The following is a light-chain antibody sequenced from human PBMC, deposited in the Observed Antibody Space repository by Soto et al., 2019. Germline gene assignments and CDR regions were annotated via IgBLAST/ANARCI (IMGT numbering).Light chain of an antibody. V-gene: IGKV3-11*01. J-gene: IGKJ4*01. Sequence: EIVLTQSPATLSLSPGDSATLSCRASQGISSFLAWYQHKPGQSPRLLIYDASNRATGIPARFSGSGSGTDSTLTISSLEPEDFAVYYCQQRGNWPLTFGGGTKVEIK. CDR2: DAS. CDR3: QQRGNWPLT. CDR1: QGISSF.